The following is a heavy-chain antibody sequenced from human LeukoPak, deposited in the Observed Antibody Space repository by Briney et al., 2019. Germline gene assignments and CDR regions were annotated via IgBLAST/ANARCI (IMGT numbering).Heavy chain of an antibody. CDR1: GFTFDDYA. Sequence: PGRSLRLSCAASGFTFDDYAMHWVRQAPGKGLEWVSGISWNSGSIGYADSVKGRFTISRDNAKNSLYLQMNSLRAEDTALYYCAKDRELLLGSYFDYWGQGTLVTVSS. CDR2: ISWNSGSI. V-gene: IGHV3-9*01. J-gene: IGHJ4*02. CDR3: AKDRELLLGSYFDY. D-gene: IGHD1-26*01.